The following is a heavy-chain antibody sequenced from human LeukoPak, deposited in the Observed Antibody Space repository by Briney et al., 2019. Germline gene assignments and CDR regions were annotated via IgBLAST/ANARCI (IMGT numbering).Heavy chain of an antibody. V-gene: IGHV3-21*01. J-gene: IGHJ5*02. CDR1: GFTFSSYW. CDR2: ISSSSTYI. D-gene: IGHD1-26*01. Sequence: PGGSLRLSCAASGFTFSSYWMSWVRRAPGRGLEWVSCISSSSTYIKYTDSVKGRFTISRDNVKNSLYLQMNSLRAEDTAVYYCVWDAGTYLSFDPWGQGTLVTVSS. CDR3: VWDAGTYLSFDP.